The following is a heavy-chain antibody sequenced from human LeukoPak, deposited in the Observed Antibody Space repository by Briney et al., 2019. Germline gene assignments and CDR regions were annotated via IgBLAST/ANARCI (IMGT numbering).Heavy chain of an antibody. CDR2: INHSGST. CDR1: GGSFSGYY. CDR3: ARDRRLISDILTGYYRTEYYYYMDV. D-gene: IGHD3-9*01. V-gene: IGHV4-34*01. J-gene: IGHJ6*03. Sequence: SETLSLTCAVYGGSFSGYYWSWIRQPPGKGLEWIGEINHSGSTNYNPSLKSRVTISVDTSKNQFSLKLSFVTAADTAVYYCARDRRLISDILTGYYRTEYYYYMDVWGKGTTVTISS.